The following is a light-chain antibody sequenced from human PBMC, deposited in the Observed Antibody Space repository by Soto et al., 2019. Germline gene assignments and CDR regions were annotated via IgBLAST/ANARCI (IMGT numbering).Light chain of an antibody. J-gene: IGKJ4*01. CDR3: QQYIRWPLT. CDR1: QAIGSE. V-gene: IGKV1-6*01. CDR2: VAS. Sequence: AIPMTQSPSSLSASIGAIVTINYQAGQAIGSELGWYQKKPGKAPKLMISVASNLQSGVPSRFSGSGSGTDCTLTISSLQSEDFAVYYCQQYIRWPLTLGGGTKVDIK.